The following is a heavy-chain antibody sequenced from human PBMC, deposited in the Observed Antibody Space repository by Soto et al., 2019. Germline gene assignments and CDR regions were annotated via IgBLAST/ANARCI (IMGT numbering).Heavy chain of an antibody. V-gene: IGHV3-11*01. CDR3: ARDHSYDFWSGYLYYFDY. J-gene: IGHJ4*02. Sequence: PGGSLRLSCAASGFTFSDYYMSWIRQAPGKGLEWVSYISSSGSTIYYADSVKGRFTISRDNAKNSLYLQMSSLRAEDTAVYYCARDHSYDFWSGYLYYFDYWGQGTLVTVSS. CDR1: GFTFSDYY. D-gene: IGHD3-3*01. CDR2: ISSSGSTI.